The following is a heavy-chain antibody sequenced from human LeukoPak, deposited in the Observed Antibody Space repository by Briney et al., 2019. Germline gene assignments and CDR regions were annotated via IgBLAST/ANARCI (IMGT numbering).Heavy chain of an antibody. J-gene: IGHJ5*02. D-gene: IGHD3-10*01. V-gene: IGHV4-4*07. CDR2: ISGSGTI. CDR1: GGFINSY. CDR3: ARDSGTTGEVKFDP. Sequence: SQTMSLTRTVAGGFINSYWSWIRQPPGKGLEWIGRISGSGTITYNPALQSRLSISIDTSKNQFSLKLMSVTAADTAVYYCARDSGTTGEVKFDPWGQGTLVTVSS.